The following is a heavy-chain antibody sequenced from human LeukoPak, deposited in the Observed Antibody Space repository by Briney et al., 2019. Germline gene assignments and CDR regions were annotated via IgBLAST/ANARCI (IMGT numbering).Heavy chain of an antibody. CDR2: INPSGGST. J-gene: IGHJ6*03. CDR1: GFTFTNYN. V-gene: IGHV1-46*01. CDR3: AITLWFGDYYMDV. Sequence: GASVKVSCKASGFTFTNYNMHWVRQATGQGLECMGIINPSGGSTNYAHNFQARVTMTRDTSTSTVYMELSSLRSEDTAVYYCAITLWFGDYYMDVWGKGTTVTVS. D-gene: IGHD2-21*01.